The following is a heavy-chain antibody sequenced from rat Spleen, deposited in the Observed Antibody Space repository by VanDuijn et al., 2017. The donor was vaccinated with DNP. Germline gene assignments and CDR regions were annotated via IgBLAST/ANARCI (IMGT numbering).Heavy chain of an antibody. CDR1: GFTFSDYY. V-gene: IGHV5-22*01. J-gene: IGHJ1*01. CDR3: ARGVYYYSATYWYFDF. D-gene: IGHD1-1*01. Sequence: EVQLVESGGGLVQPGRSLKLSCAASGFTFSDYYMAWVRQAPKKGLELVAAISYEGSSTYYGDSVKRRFTISRDNAKTTLYLQMNSLRSEATATYYCARGVYYYSATYWYFDFWGPGTMVTVSS. CDR2: ISYEGSST.